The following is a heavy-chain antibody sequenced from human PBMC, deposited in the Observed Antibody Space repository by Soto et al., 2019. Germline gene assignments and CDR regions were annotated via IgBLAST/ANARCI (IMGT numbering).Heavy chain of an antibody. V-gene: IGHV1-69*13. CDR3: ASRHCSRTAFDI. Sequence: GASVKVSCKVSGGTFSSYAISWVRQAPGQGLEWMGGIIPIFGTANYAQKFQGRVTITADESTSTAYMELSSLRSEDTAVYYCASRHCSRTAFDIWGQGTMVTVSS. J-gene: IGHJ3*02. CDR1: GGTFSSYA. D-gene: IGHD2-2*01. CDR2: IIPIFGTA.